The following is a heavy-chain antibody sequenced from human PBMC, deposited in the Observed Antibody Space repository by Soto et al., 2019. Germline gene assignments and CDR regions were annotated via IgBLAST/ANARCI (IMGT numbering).Heavy chain of an antibody. D-gene: IGHD2-15*01. CDR2: INPSGGST. CDR1: GYTFTSYY. Sequence: ASVKVSCKASGYTFTSYYMHWVRQAPGQGLEWMGIINPSGGSTSYAQKFQGRVTMTRDTSTSTVYMELSSLRSEDTAVYYCARDSETLGYCSGGSCYIDYWGQGTLVTVSS. CDR3: ARDSETLGYCSGGSCYIDY. V-gene: IGHV1-46*03. J-gene: IGHJ4*02.